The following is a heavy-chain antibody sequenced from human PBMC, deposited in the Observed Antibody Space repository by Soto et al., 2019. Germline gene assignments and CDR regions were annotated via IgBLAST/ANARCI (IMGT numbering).Heavy chain of an antibody. CDR2: ISAHNGNT. CDR1: GYAFTTYG. D-gene: IGHD3-10*01. V-gene: IGHV1-18*01. CDR3: ARGRYGAD. J-gene: IGHJ4*02. Sequence: QVHLVQSGAEVKKPGASVKVSCKGSGYAFTTYGITWVRQAPGQGLEWMGWISAHNGNTNYAQKLQGRVTVTRDTSTSTAYMELRSLRSDGPAVYYWARGRYGADWGQGALVTVSS.